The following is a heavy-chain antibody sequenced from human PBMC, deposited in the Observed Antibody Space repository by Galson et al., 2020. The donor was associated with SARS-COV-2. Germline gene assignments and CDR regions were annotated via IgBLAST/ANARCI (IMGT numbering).Heavy chain of an antibody. CDR3: AKEFNVGWWYSSSWDAFDI. V-gene: IGHV3-9*01. J-gene: IGHJ3*02. Sequence: QAGGSLSLSCAASGFTFDDYAMHWVRQAPGKGLEWVSGISWNSGSIGYADSVKGRFTISRDNAKNSLYLQMNSLRAEDTALYYCAKEFNVGWWYSSSWDAFDIWGQGTMVTVSS. D-gene: IGHD6-13*01. CDR2: ISWNSGSI. CDR1: GFTFDDYA.